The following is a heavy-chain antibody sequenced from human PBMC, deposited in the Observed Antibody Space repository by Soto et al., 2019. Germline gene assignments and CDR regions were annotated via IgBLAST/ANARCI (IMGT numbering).Heavy chain of an antibody. Sequence: SETLCLTCAVSGGSISSSNWWSWVRQPPGKGLEWIGEIYHSGSTNYNPSLKSRVTISVDKSKNQFSLKLSSVTAADTALYYCARLPWADYGGIFDPWGQGTLVTSPQ. D-gene: IGHD4-17*01. CDR1: GGSISSSNW. J-gene: IGHJ5*02. CDR2: IYHSGST. V-gene: IGHV4-4*02. CDR3: ARLPWADYGGIFDP.